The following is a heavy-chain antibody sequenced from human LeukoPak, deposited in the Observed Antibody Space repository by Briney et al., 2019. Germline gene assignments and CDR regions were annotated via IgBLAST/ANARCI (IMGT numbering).Heavy chain of an antibody. D-gene: IGHD3-22*01. CDR3: AKGVVDYYDSSGYYPSDL. CDR2: ISGSGGTT. V-gene: IGHV3-23*01. J-gene: IGHJ5*02. Sequence: GGSLRLSCAGFGFTFNSYAMTGVRQAPGKGLKWVSGISGSGGTTYYADSVKGRLTISRDNFNNTLYLQMNSMRVEDTALYFCAKGVVDYYDSSGYYPSDLWGQGTLVTVSS. CDR1: GFTFNSYA.